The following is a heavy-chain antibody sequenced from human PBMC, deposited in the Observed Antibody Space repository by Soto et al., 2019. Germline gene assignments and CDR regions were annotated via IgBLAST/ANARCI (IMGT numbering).Heavy chain of an antibody. CDR1: GFTFSSYS. D-gene: IGHD3-9*01. J-gene: IGHJ4*02. CDR2: ISSSSSTI. CDR3: ARSRADGRYAFDY. V-gene: IGHV3-48*02. Sequence: EVQLVESGGGLVQPGGSLRLSCAASGFTFSSYSMNWVRQAPGKGLEWVSYISSSSSTIYYTDSVKGRFTISRDNANNSLYLQMSSLRDDDTAVYYCARSRADGRYAFDYWGQVTLVTVSS.